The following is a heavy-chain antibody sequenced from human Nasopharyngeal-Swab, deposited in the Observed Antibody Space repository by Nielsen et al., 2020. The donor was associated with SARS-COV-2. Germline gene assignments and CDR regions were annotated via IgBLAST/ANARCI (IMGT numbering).Heavy chain of an antibody. Sequence: GESLKISCAATGLSFSGYWMTWVRQAPGKGLEWVANIKNDGSEKYYGDSVKGRFTISRDNAKSSLFLQMSTLRAEDTAVYYCAKITADYDFWSHQYYYYMDVWGKGTTVTVSS. D-gene: IGHD3-3*01. CDR1: GLSFSGYW. J-gene: IGHJ6*03. V-gene: IGHV3-7*03. CDR2: IKNDGSEK. CDR3: AKITADYDFWSHQYYYYMDV.